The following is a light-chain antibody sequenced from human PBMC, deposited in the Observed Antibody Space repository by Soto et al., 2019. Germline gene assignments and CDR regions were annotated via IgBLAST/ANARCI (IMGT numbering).Light chain of an antibody. CDR1: SSDVGNYKF. CDR2: EVS. J-gene: IGLJ1*01. CDR3: CSYAGSYSSYF. Sequence: QSALTQPASVCGSPRQSITISCTGSSSDVGNYKFVSWYQQYPGKAPKVMLYEVSKRPSGVSYRFSGSQSGNTASLTISGLQAEDEADYYCCSYAGSYSSYFFGTGTKVTVL. V-gene: IGLV2-23*02.